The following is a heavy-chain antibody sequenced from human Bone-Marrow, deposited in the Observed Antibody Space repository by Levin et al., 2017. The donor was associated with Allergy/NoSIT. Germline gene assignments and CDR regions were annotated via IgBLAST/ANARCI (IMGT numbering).Heavy chain of an antibody. Sequence: ESLKISCTVSGGSISSYYWSWIRQPPGKGLEWIGYIYYSGSTNYNPSLKSRVTISVDTSKNQFSLKLSSVTAADTAVYYCARVSGWYVHDYWGQGTLVTVSS. D-gene: IGHD6-19*01. CDR1: GGSISSYY. CDR2: IYYSGST. V-gene: IGHV4-59*01. J-gene: IGHJ4*02. CDR3: ARVSGWYVHDY.